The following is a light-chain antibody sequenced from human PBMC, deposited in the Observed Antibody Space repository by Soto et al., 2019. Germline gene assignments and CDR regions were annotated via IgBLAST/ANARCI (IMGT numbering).Light chain of an antibody. Sequence: DIQMTQSPSSLSASVGDRVTITCRASQSIGNYLSWYQQKPGKVPNLLIYAASSLRSGVPSRFSGSGSGTDFTLTISSLQPEDFATYYCQQSYSTPTFGQGTKVDIK. CDR2: AAS. V-gene: IGKV1-39*01. CDR1: QSIGNY. J-gene: IGKJ1*01. CDR3: QQSYSTPT.